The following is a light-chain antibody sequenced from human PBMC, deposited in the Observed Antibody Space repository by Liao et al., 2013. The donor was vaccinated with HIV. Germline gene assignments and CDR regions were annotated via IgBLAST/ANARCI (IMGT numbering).Light chain of an antibody. V-gene: IGLV3-21*04. CDR3: QVWDGRSVA. CDR2: YDS. J-gene: IGLJ2*01. CDR1: NIGSKS. Sequence: SYVLTQPPSVSVAPGKTARITCGGNNIGSKSVHWYQQKPGQAPVLVIYYDSDRPSGIPERFSGSNSGNTATLTISRVEAGDEADYYCQVWDGRSVAFGGGTKLTVL.